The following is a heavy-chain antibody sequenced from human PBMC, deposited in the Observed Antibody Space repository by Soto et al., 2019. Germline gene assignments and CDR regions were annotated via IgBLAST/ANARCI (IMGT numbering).Heavy chain of an antibody. V-gene: IGHV3-7*01. CDR3: ARYSSGWSPFDY. CDR2: IKEDGSEK. Sequence: EVQLVESGGGLVQPGGSLRLSCVVSGFTFSNYWMSWVRQAPGKGLEWVANIKEDGSEKHYVDSVKGRFTISRDNAKNSLNLQMNSLRAEDTAVYYCARYSSGWSPFDYWGQGTLVTVSS. J-gene: IGHJ4*02. D-gene: IGHD6-19*01. CDR1: GFTFSNYW.